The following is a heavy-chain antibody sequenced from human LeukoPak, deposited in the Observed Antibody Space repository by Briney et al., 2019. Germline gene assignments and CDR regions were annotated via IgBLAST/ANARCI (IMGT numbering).Heavy chain of an antibody. CDR3: AKAWWSTSSGGDSFGI. CDR1: GFTLSNSA. V-gene: IGHV3-23*01. J-gene: IGHJ3*02. CDR2: FSGPGKT. Sequence: PGGPLRLSCAASGFTLSNSAMSWVRQAPGKGLEWVSGFSGPGKTYYADSVKGRFTISRDTSKSTLYLQINSLRAEDTAVYYCAKAWWSTSSGGDSFGIWGQGTMVTVSS. D-gene: IGHD6-6*01.